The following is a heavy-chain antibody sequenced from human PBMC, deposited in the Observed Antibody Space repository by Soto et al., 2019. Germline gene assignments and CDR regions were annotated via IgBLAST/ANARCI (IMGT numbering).Heavy chain of an antibody. CDR2: VIPIFGTA. CDR1: WSPFRNYA. D-gene: IGHD2-2*01. Sequence: PGKVPFQASWSPFRNYAINWGRPAPGQRPEGVGGVIPIFGTANYAQKFQGRVTITADKSTSTAYMELSSLRSEDTAVYYCASPARYCSSTSCPGISRYYYGMDVWGQGTTVTVSS. CDR3: ASPARYCSSTSCPGISRYYYGMDV. V-gene: IGHV1-69*06. J-gene: IGHJ6*02.